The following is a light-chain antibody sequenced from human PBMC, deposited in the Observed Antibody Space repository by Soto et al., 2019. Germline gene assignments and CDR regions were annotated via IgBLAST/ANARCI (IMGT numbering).Light chain of an antibody. V-gene: IGKV1-5*01. Sequence: DIQMTQSPSTLSASVGVRVTITCRASQSISSWLAWYQQKPGKAPKLLIYDASSLESEVPSRLSGSGSGTEFTLTISSLQPDDFATYYCQQYNSYSQTFGHGTKVEI. CDR3: QQYNSYSQT. CDR1: QSISSW. J-gene: IGKJ1*01. CDR2: DAS.